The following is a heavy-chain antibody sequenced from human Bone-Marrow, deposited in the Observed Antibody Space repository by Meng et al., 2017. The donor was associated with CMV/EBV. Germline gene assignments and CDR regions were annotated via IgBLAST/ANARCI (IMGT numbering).Heavy chain of an antibody. CDR2: IIPIFGTA. J-gene: IGHJ5*02. CDR1: GGTFSSYA. CDR3: ARGEGLLGDWFDP. Sequence: QGPLVPLWGCVKKPGSSVKVSCKASGGTFSSYAISWVRQAPGKGLEWMGGIIPIFGTANYAQKFQGRVTITADESTSTAYMELSSLRSEDTAVYYCARGEGLLGDWFDPWGQGTLVTVSS. V-gene: IGHV1-69*12. D-gene: IGHD2-8*02.